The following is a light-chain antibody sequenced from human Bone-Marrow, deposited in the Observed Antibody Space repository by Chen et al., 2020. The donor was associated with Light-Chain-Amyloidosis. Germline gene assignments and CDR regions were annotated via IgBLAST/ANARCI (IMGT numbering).Light chain of an antibody. CDR1: DLPTKY. J-gene: IGLJ2*01. Sequence: SYELTQPPSVSVSPGQTARITCSGDDLPTKYAYWYQQKPGQAPVLVIHRDTERPSGISERFYGSSSGTTATLTISGVQSEDEAYYHCQSADSSGTYEVLFGGGTKLTVL. V-gene: IGLV3-25*03. CDR2: RDT. CDR3: QSADSSGTYEVL.